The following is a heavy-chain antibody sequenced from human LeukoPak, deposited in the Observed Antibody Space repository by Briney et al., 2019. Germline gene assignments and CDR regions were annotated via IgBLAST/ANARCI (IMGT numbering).Heavy chain of an antibody. D-gene: IGHD3-10*02. CDR3: AELGITMIGGV. CDR1: GFTFSSYE. Sequence: GGPLRLSCAASGFTFSSYEMNWVRQAPGKGLEWVSYISSSGSTIFYADSVKGRFAIFRDNAKKSLYLQMNSVRGEDTAVYYCAELGITMIGGVWGKGTTVTISS. V-gene: IGHV3-48*03. CDR2: ISSSGSTI. J-gene: IGHJ6*04.